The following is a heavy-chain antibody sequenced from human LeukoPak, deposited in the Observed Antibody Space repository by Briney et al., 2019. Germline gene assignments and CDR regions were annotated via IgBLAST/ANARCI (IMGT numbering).Heavy chain of an antibody. CDR2: ISYDGSNK. D-gene: IGHD3-3*01. CDR1: GFTFCSYA. Sequence: GRSLRLSCAASGFTFCSYAMHWVRQAPGKGLEWVAVISYDGSNKYYADSVKGRFTISRDNSKNTLYLQMNSLRAEDTAVYYCARDTRSGYVGGVSYSDYWGQGTLVTVSS. V-gene: IGHV3-30*04. CDR3: ARDTRSGYVGGVSYSDY. J-gene: IGHJ4*02.